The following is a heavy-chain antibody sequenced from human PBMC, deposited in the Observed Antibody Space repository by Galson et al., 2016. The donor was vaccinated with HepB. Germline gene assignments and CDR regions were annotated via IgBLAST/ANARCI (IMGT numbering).Heavy chain of an antibody. CDR3: AGDCITETSFRKKKTCSNSRAFDY. CDR1: GGTFNSYA. J-gene: IGHJ4*02. Sequence: SVKVSCKASGGTFNSYAISWVRQAPGQGLEWVGRIIPILTIANLAQKFQGRVPITADESTSKAYMGVSNLRSEEPAVYYCAGDCITETSFRKKKTCSNSRAFDYWGQGTLVTVSS. V-gene: IGHV1-69*04. D-gene: IGHD1-7*01. CDR2: IIPILTIA.